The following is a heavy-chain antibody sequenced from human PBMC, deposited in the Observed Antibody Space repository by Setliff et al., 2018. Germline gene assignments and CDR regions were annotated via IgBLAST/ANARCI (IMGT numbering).Heavy chain of an antibody. J-gene: IGHJ4*02. V-gene: IGHV3-7*01. D-gene: IGHD6-25*01. CDR2: IKEDGSEK. CDR1: RFTFSNYW. CDR3: VRDTTSGWMLTN. Sequence: PGGSLRLSCAASRFTFSNYWMSWVRQAPGKGLEWVANIKEDGSEKYYADSVRGRFTISRDNARDSLYLQMNSLRAEDTAVYYCVRDTTSGWMLTNWGQGTLVTVSS.